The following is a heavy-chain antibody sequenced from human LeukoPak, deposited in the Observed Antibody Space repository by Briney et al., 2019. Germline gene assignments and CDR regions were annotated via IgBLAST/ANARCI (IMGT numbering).Heavy chain of an antibody. CDR1: GGSFSGYY. J-gene: IGHJ6*02. CDR3: ARRTTVDPYYYYGMDV. V-gene: IGHV4-34*01. Sequence: SETLSLTCAVYGGSFSGYYWSWIRQPPGKGLEWIGEINHSGSTNYNPSLKSRVTISVDTSKNQLSLKLSSVTAADTAVYYCARRTTVDPYYYYGMDVWGQGTTVTVSS. D-gene: IGHD4-11*01. CDR2: INHSGST.